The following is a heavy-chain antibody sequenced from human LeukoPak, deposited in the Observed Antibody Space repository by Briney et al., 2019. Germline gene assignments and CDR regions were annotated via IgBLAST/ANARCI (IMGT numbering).Heavy chain of an antibody. Sequence: PSETLSLTCAVYGGSFSGYYWSWIRQPPGKGLEWIGEINHSGSTNYNPSLKSRVTISVDTSKNQFSLKLSSVTAADTAVYYCARAIKFRGYYYDSSGSCLDYWGQGTLVTVSS. D-gene: IGHD3-22*01. J-gene: IGHJ4*02. V-gene: IGHV4-34*01. CDR1: GGSFSGYY. CDR2: INHSGST. CDR3: ARAIKFRGYYYDSSGSCLDY.